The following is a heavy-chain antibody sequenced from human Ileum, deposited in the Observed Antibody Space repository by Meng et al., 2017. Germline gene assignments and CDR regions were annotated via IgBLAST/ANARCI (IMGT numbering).Heavy chain of an antibody. D-gene: IGHD5-12*01. V-gene: IGHV3-33*01. Sequence: QVQLVESGGGVVQPGRSLRLSCAASGFPFNSRGVHWVRQAPGKGLEWVGIIWNDGSNQYYSDSVRGRFTISRDNSKNTLYLQMSSLRVDDTALYYCAVLGPYDDNDYWGQGTLVTVSS. CDR2: IWNDGSNQ. CDR3: AVLGPYDDNDY. CDR1: GFPFNSRG. J-gene: IGHJ4*02.